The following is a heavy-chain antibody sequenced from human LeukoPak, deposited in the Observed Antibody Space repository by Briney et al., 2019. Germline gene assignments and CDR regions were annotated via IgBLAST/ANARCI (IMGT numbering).Heavy chain of an antibody. CDR2: ISGSGGST. J-gene: IGHJ5*02. V-gene: IGHV3-23*01. CDR1: GFTFNNYA. Sequence: GGSLRLSCAASGFTFNNYAMSWVRQAPGKGLEWVSAISGSGGSTYYADSVKGRFTISRDNSKNTLYLQMNSLRAEDTAVYYCATKNSVLRTAWGQGTLVTVSS. D-gene: IGHD3-3*01. CDR3: ATKNSVLRTA.